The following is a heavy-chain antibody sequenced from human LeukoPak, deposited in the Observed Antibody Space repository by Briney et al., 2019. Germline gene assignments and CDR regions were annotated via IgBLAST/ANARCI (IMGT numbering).Heavy chain of an antibody. D-gene: IGHD3-22*01. CDR3: ARETYYYDSSGYSLGGFDY. V-gene: IGHV3-30-3*01. J-gene: IGHJ4*02. CDR1: GFTFSSYA. CDR2: ISYDGSNK. Sequence: LGGSLRLSCAASGFTFSSYAMHWVRQAPGKGLEWVAVISYDGSNKYYADSVKGRFTISRDDSKNTLYLQMNSLRAEDTAVYYCARETYYYDSSGYSLGGFDYWGQGTLVTVSS.